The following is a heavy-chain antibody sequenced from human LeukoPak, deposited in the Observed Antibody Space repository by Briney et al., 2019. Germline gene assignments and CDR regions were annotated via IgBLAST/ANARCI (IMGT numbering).Heavy chain of an antibody. CDR2: IIPIFGTA. J-gene: IGHJ4*02. D-gene: IGHD2-15*01. CDR3: ASWGRRGYCSGGSCYSGIDY. CDR1: GYTFTNHG. Sequence: SVKVSCKASGYTFTNHGISWVRQAPGQGLEWMGGIIPIFGTANYAQKFQGRVTITADESTSTAYMELSSLRSEDTAVYYCASWGRRGYCSGGSCYSGIDYWGQGTLVTVSS. V-gene: IGHV1-69*13.